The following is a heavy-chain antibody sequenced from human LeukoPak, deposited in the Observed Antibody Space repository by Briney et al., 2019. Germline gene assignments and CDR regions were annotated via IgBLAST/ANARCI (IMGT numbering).Heavy chain of an antibody. CDR2: ISNSGHSI. J-gene: IGHJ4*02. D-gene: IGHD3-10*01. Sequence: GGSLRLSCAASGLSFSDEYMSWIRQAPGRGLEWISYISNSGHSIFYADSVKGRFTISRDNAKNSLFLQMGSLRAEDTAVYYCARARGAGPGAHFDYWGQGTLVTVSS. CDR1: GLSFSDEY. V-gene: IGHV3-11*01. CDR3: ARARGAGPGAHFDY.